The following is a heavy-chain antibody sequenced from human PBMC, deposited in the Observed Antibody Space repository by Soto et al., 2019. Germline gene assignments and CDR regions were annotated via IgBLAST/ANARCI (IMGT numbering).Heavy chain of an antibody. D-gene: IGHD5-12*01. J-gene: IGHJ6*02. V-gene: IGHV4-30-4*08. Sequence: SETLSLTCTVSGGSISSDDYYWSWIRQPPGKGLEWIGYIYYSGSTYYNPSLKSRVTISVDTSKNQFSLKLSSVTAADTAVYYCARYSGYDSDYYYGMDVWGQGTTVTVSS. CDR2: IYYSGST. CDR3: ARYSGYDSDYYYGMDV. CDR1: GGSISSDDYY.